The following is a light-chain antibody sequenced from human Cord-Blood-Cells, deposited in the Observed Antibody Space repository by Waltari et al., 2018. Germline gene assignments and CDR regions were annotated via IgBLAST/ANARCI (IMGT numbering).Light chain of an antibody. CDR1: SSNIGAGYD. J-gene: IGLJ3*02. V-gene: IGLV1-40*01. CDR2: GNS. Sequence: QSGLTQPPSVSGAPGQRVTISCTGSSSNIGAGYDVHWYQQLPGTAPKLLIYGNSNRPSGVPDRFVGSKSGTSASLAITGLQAEDEADYYCQSYDSSLSGWVFGGGTKLTVL. CDR3: QSYDSSLSGWV.